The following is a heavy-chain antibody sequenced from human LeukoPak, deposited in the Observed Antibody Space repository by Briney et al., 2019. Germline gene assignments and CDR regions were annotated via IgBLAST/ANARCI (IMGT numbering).Heavy chain of an antibody. D-gene: IGHD6-13*01. J-gene: IGHJ4*02. CDR2: TYYRSKWFN. Sequence: SQTLSLTCAISGDSVASNSAAWNWIRQSPSRGLEWLGRTYYRSKWFNEYALPVKSRITIKPDTSKNQFTLQLNSVTPEDTAVYYCARARGYLENWGQGTLVAVSS. CDR1: GDSVASNSAA. V-gene: IGHV6-1*01. CDR3: ARARGYLEN.